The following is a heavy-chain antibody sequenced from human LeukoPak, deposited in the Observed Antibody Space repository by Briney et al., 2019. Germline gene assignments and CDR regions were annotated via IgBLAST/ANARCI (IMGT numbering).Heavy chain of an antibody. CDR1: GGSFSGYY. J-gene: IGHJ5*02. D-gene: IGHD2-15*01. CDR3: ARHVRPGYCSGGSCFLDWFDP. Sequence: SETLSLTCAVYGGSFSGYYWSWIRQPPGKGLEWIGEINHSGSTNYNPSLKSRVTISVDTSKNQFSLKLSSVTAADTAVYYCARHVRPGYCSGGSCFLDWFDPWGQGTLVTVSS. CDR2: INHSGST. V-gene: IGHV4-34*01.